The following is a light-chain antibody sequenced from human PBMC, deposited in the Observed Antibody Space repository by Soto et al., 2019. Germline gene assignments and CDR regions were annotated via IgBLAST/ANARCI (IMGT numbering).Light chain of an antibody. V-gene: IGKV1-5*03. CDR3: EQYAAYPLT. CDR1: QSISSW. CDR2: KAS. J-gene: IGKJ4*01. Sequence: DIQMTQSPSTLSASVGDRVTITCRASQSISSWLAWYQQKPGKAPNLPIYKASNLQSGVPSRFSGSGSGTEFTLIISSLQPDDFATYYCEQYAAYPLTFGGGTKVEIK.